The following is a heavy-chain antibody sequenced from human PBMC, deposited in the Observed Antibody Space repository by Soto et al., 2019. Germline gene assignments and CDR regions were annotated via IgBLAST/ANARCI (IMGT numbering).Heavy chain of an antibody. CDR3: ARGVMVELRRGNQNCFDP. D-gene: IGHD1-7*01. J-gene: IGHJ5*02. CDR1: GYSISSGYY. CDR2: IYHSGST. V-gene: IGHV4-38-2*01. Sequence: SETLSLTCAVSGYSISSGYYWGWIRQPPGKGLEWIGSIYHSGSTYYNPSLKSRVTISVDTSRNQFSLKLSSVTAADTAVYYCARGVMVELRRGNQNCFDPWRQGTLVTVSS.